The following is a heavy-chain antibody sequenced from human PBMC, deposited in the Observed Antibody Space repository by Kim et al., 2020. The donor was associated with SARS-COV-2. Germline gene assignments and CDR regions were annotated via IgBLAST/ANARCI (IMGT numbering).Heavy chain of an antibody. D-gene: IGHD5-12*01. CDR1: GGSISSYY. CDR2: IYYSGST. V-gene: IGHV4-59*08. J-gene: IGHJ6*02. Sequence: SETLSITCTVSGGSISSYYWSWIRQPPGKGLEWIGYIYYSGSTNYNPSLKSRVTISVDTSKNQFSLKLSSVTAADTAVYYCARLKEKAELVATFRTVDVWGQGTTVTVSS. CDR3: ARLKEKAELVATFRTVDV.